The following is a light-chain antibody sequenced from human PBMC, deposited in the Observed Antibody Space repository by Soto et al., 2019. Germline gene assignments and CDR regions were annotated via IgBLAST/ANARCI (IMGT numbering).Light chain of an antibody. Sequence: EIMLTQSPGTLSLSPGERVTLSCRASQSVSSSHLAWYQQKPGQAPRLLIYGASSRATGIPDRFSGSGSGTDFTLTISRLEPEDFAVYYCPQYGSSSLTFGPGTKVDV. J-gene: IGKJ3*01. V-gene: IGKV3-20*01. CDR2: GAS. CDR1: QSVSSSH. CDR3: PQYGSSSLT.